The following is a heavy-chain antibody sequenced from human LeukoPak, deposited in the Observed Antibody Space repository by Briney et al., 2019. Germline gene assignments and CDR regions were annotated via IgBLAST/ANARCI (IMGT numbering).Heavy chain of an antibody. D-gene: IGHD5-24*01. Sequence: GESLRLSCAASGFTFSSYGMHWVRQAPGKGLEWVAVIWYDGSNKYYADSVKGRFTISRDNSKNTLYLQMNSLRAEDTAVYYCAKDRLLGDGYSDFDYWGQGTLVTVSS. CDR2: IWYDGSNK. CDR3: AKDRLLGDGYSDFDY. CDR1: GFTFSSYG. V-gene: IGHV3-33*06. J-gene: IGHJ4*02.